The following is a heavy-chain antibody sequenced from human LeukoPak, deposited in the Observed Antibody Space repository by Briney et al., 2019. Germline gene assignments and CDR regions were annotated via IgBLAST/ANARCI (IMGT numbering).Heavy chain of an antibody. V-gene: IGHV3-48*02. D-gene: IGHD3-10*01. Sequence: GGSLRLSCAASGFIFRSYSMSWVRQAPGKGLEWVSYIGSSSSPIYYADSVKGRFTVSRDNAKNSLYLQMNSLRDEDTAVYYCARDSSGGDFWGQGTLVTVSS. J-gene: IGHJ4*02. CDR3: ARDSSGGDF. CDR1: GFIFRSYS. CDR2: IGSSSSPI.